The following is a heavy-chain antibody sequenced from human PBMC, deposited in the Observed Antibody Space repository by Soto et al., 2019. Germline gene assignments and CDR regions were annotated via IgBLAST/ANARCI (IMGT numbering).Heavy chain of an antibody. V-gene: IGHV3-7*05. CDR2: IKYDGREK. CDR1: GFTFSDYW. D-gene: IGHD6-13*01. J-gene: IGHJ4*02. Sequence: GGSLRLSCAASGFTFSDYWMNWVRQTPGKRLEWVASIKYDGREKNYVDSVKGRFTISRDNAKNSVYLQMASLRAEDTAVYYCARDGLAPGLYFDLWGQGTPVTVSS. CDR3: ARDGLAPGLYFDL.